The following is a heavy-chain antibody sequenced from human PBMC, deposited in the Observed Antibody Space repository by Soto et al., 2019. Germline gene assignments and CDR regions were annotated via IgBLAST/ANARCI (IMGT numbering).Heavy chain of an antibody. D-gene: IGHD2-21*02. CDR1: GGSISTDHYH. Sequence: QVQLQESGPGLVRPSQTLSLTCTVSGGSISTDHYHWTWIRQTPEKGLEWIGYIHYSGSIHFNPSLQSRVSMSVDTSKNLFSLKLSSVTAADTAVYFCAREDDGGDRDYYGLDVWGQGTTVTVSS. CDR2: IHYSGSI. CDR3: AREDDGGDRDYYGLDV. V-gene: IGHV4-30-4*01. J-gene: IGHJ6*02.